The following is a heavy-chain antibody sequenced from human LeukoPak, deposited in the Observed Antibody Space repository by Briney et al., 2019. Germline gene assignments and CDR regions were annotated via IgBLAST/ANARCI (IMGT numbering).Heavy chain of an antibody. J-gene: IGHJ4*02. D-gene: IGHD3-10*01. CDR2: IHPNNGAT. Sequence: ASVKVSCKASGYTFTGSGWYLYWLRQAPGRGLECVGWIHPNNGATLYAQKFQGRVAMTTDTSISTAYMELCRLRPDDTAMYYCARDGPAQMVDFDYWGQGTLVTVSS. CDR1: GYTFTGSGWY. V-gene: IGHV1-2*02. CDR3: ARDGPAQMVDFDY.